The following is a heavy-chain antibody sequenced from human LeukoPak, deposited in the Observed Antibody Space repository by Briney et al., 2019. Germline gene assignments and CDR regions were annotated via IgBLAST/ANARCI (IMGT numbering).Heavy chain of an antibody. CDR1: GYTFTTYH. D-gene: IGHD4-17*01. Sequence: ASVKVSCKTSGYTFTTYHINWVRQATGQGLEWLGWMNPYSGDRGYAQKFQGRLSITSDTSISTAYVELSSLRSDDTAVYFCARTTSLTASGYDYWGQGTLVTVSS. J-gene: IGHJ4*02. CDR2: MNPYSGDR. V-gene: IGHV1-8*03. CDR3: ARTTSLTASGYDY.